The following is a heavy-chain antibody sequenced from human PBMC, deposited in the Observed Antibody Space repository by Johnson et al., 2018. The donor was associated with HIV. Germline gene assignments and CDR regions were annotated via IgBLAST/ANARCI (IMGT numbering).Heavy chain of an antibody. Sequence: VQLVESGGGEVQPGRSLRLSCAASGFIFEDYGMSWVRQAPGQGLEWVSDINWNGGSTGYADSVKGRFTISRDNAKNSLYLQINSLRAEDTALYYCARAHSGSYYDAFDIWGQGTMVTVSS. CDR3: ARAHSGSYYDAFDI. CDR2: INWNGGST. V-gene: IGHV3-20*04. CDR1: GFIFEDYG. J-gene: IGHJ3*02. D-gene: IGHD1-26*01.